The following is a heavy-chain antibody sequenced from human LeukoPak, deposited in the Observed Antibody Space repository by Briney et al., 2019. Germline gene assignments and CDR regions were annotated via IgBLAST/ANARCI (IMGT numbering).Heavy chain of an antibody. Sequence: GESLKISCKGSGYTFTNYWIGWVRQVPGKGLEWMGIIYPGDSDTRYSPSFQGQVTISADKSINTAYLQWSSLKASDTAMYYCARRLTYCSGGSCYGAAYWGQGTLVTVSS. D-gene: IGHD2-15*01. V-gene: IGHV5-51*01. CDR3: ARRLTYCSGGSCYGAAY. J-gene: IGHJ4*02. CDR1: GYTFTNYW. CDR2: IYPGDSDT.